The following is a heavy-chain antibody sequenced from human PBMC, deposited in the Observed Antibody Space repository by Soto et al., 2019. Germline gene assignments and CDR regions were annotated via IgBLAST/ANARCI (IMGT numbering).Heavy chain of an antibody. CDR3: AKRTQSQYFFDF. Sequence: EVQLVESGGGLVQPGGSLRLSCAVSGFTFSSYAMNWVRQAPGKGLEWVSSISGSGVTTYYADSVKGRFTISRDNSKNTLFLLLSILRAEDTAVYYCAKRTQSQYFFDFWGRGTLVTVSS. J-gene: IGHJ2*01. V-gene: IGHV3-23*04. D-gene: IGHD4-4*01. CDR1: GFTFSSYA. CDR2: ISGSGVTT.